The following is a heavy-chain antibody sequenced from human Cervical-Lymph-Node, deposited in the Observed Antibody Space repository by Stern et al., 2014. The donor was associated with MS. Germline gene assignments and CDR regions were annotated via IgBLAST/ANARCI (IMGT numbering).Heavy chain of an antibody. CDR2: IYPGDSDT. CDR1: GYSFSNFW. J-gene: IGHJ3*02. Sequence: EVQLVESGAEVKKPGESLKISCKTSGYSFSNFWIGWVRQMPGKGLEWMGIIYPGDSDTTYSPSFQGQVTIPADESISTAYLQWRSLKASDTAMYYCERRRDSGGYDTFDIWGQGTMLIVSS. D-gene: IGHD3-22*01. CDR3: ERRRDSGGYDTFDI. V-gene: IGHV5-51*01.